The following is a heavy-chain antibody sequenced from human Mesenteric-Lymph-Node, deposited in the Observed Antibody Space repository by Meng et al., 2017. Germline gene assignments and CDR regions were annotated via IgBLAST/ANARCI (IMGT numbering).Heavy chain of an antibody. Sequence: QVKVQEAGSGLVRPSQTLSLTCVVSGDSIPSGDYSWTWIRQPPGKGLEWIGYIYHGVNIYYTPSLRSRVTISVDKSRNQFSLKLTSVSAADTAVYYCVRDTRRGGGWFDPWGQGTLVTVSS. CDR3: VRDTRRGGGWFDP. D-gene: IGHD3-10*01. V-gene: IGHV4-30-2*01. J-gene: IGHJ5*02. CDR1: GDSIPSGDYS. CDR2: IYHGVNI.